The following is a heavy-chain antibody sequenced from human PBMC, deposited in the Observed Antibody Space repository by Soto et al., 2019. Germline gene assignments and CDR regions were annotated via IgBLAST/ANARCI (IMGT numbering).Heavy chain of an antibody. CDR3: AKGGSDEAYYYYYMDV. V-gene: IGHV3-7*05. CDR1: GFTFSSYW. D-gene: IGHD1-26*01. Sequence: GGSLRLSCAASGFTFSSYWMSWVRQAPGKGLEWVANIKQDGSEKYYVDSVKGRFTISRDNAKNSLYLQMNSLRAEDTAVYYCAKGGSDEAYYYYYMDVWGKGTTVTVSS. J-gene: IGHJ6*03. CDR2: IKQDGSEK.